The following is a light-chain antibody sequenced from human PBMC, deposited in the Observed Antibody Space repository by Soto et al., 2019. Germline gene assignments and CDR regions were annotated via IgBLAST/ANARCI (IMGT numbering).Light chain of an antibody. CDR1: QSISSY. J-gene: IGKJ4*01. V-gene: IGKV1-39*01. CDR2: AAS. CDR3: QQSYSTPLT. Sequence: EIQMTQSPSSLSASVGDRVTITCRASQSISSYLNWYQQKPGKAPKLLIYAASSLQSGVPSRFSGSGSGTDFTLTISSLQPEDFATYYCQQSYSTPLTFGGGTKVAI.